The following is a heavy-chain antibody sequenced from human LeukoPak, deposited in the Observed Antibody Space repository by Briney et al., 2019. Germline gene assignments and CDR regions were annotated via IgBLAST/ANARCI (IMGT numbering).Heavy chain of an antibody. Sequence: PGGSLRLSCTVSGFTVSSNSMSWVRQAPGKGLEWVSFIYSDNTHYSDSVKGRFTISRDNSKNTLYLQMNSLRAEDTAVYYCARGGDPLYYMDVWGKGTTVTISS. D-gene: IGHD4-17*01. CDR2: IYSDNT. V-gene: IGHV3-53*01. CDR1: GFTVSSNS. CDR3: ARGGDPLYYMDV. J-gene: IGHJ6*03.